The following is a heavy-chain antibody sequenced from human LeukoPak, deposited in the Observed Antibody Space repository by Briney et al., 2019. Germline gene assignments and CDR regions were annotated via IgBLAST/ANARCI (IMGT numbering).Heavy chain of an antibody. CDR1: GGSISSSSYY. J-gene: IGHJ4*02. Sequence: PSETLSLTCTVSGGSISSSSYYWGWIRQPPGKGLEWIGSIYYSGSTNYNPSLKSRVTISVDTSKNQFSLKLSSVTAADTAVYYCARGRLTGYYKYYFDYWGQGTLVTVSS. D-gene: IGHD3-9*01. CDR2: IYYSGST. V-gene: IGHV4-39*07. CDR3: ARGRLTGYYKYYFDY.